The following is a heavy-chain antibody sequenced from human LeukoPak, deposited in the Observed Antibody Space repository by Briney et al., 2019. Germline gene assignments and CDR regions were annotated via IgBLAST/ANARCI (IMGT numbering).Heavy chain of an antibody. CDR2: INTSGST. J-gene: IGHJ5*02. CDR3: ARERSMVRGMSWFDP. CDR1: GDSISSGVYY. D-gene: IGHD3-10*01. Sequence: PSETLSLTCTVSGDSISSGVYYWSWIRQPAGKGLEWIGRINTSGSTSYNPSLESRVTISVDMSKNQFSLELNSVTAADTAVYYCARERSMVRGMSWFDPWGQGTLVTVSS. V-gene: IGHV4-61*02.